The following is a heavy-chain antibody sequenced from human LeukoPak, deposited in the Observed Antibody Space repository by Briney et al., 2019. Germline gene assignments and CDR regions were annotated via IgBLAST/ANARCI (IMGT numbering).Heavy chain of an antibody. D-gene: IGHD2-2*01. J-gene: IGHJ3*02. CDR2: INPNSGGT. Sequence: ASVKVSCKASGYTFTGYYMHWVRQAPGQGREWMGWINPNSGGTNYAQKFQGRVTMTRDTSISTAYMELSRLRSDDTAVYYCARVLRIVVAPVDAFDIWGQGTMVTVSS. V-gene: IGHV1-2*02. CDR3: ARVLRIVVAPVDAFDI. CDR1: GYTFTGYY.